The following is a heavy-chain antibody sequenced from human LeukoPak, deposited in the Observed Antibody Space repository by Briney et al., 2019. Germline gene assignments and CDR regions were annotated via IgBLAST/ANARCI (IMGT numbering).Heavy chain of an antibody. D-gene: IGHD4-23*01. V-gene: IGHV1-69*02. CDR3: AVKTTVVLGDAFDI. Sequence: GATVKISCKASGYTFTDYYMHWVRQAPGQGLEWMGRIIPILGIANYAQKFQGRVTITADKFTSTAYMELSSLRSEDTAVYYCAVKTTVVLGDAFDIWGQGTMVTVSS. CDR2: IIPILGIA. CDR1: GYTFTDYY. J-gene: IGHJ3*02.